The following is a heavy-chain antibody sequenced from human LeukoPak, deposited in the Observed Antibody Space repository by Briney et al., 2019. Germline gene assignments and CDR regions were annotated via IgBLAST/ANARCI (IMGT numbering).Heavy chain of an antibody. CDR2: INPSGGST. J-gene: IGHJ4*02. V-gene: IGHV1-46*01. CDR1: GYTFTSNY. Sequence: ASVKVSCKXSGYTFTSNYMHWVRQAPRQGLEWMGIINPSGGSTSYAQKFQGRVTMTRDTSTSTVYMELSSLRSEDTAVYYCATVIASRGYFDYWGQGTLVTVSS. CDR3: ATVIASRGYFDY. D-gene: IGHD6-6*01.